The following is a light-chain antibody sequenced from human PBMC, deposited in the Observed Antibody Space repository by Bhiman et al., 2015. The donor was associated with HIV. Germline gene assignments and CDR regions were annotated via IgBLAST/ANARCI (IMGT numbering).Light chain of an antibody. V-gene: IGLV2-23*02. CDR3: CSYAGSRNWV. CDR2: DVT. J-gene: IGLJ2*01. Sequence: QSALTQPASVSGSPGPSITISCNGTSGDIGAYNYVSWYQQHPDRAPKLIIFDVTTRPTGVSNHFSGSKSGNTASLTISGLQAEDEADYYCCSYAGSRNWVFGGGTKLTVL. CDR1: SGDIGAYNY.